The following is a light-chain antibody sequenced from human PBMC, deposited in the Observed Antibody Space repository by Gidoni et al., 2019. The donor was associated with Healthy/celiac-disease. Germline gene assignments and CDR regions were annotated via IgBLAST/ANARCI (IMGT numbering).Light chain of an antibody. J-gene: IGKJ4*01. V-gene: IGKV3-11*01. CDR1: QSVSSY. Sequence: EIVLTQSPATLSLSPGERATLSCRASQSVSSYFAWYQQKPGQAPRLLIYDASNRATGIPARFSGRGSGTDFTLTISSLELEDFAVYYCQQRSNWLLTFGGGTKVEIK. CDR2: DAS. CDR3: QQRSNWLLT.